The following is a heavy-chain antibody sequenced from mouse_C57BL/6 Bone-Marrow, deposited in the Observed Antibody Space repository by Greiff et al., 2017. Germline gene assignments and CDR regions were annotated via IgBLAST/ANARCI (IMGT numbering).Heavy chain of an antibody. CDR1: GYTFTNYW. Sequence: VKLQQSGAELVRPGTSVKMSCKASGYTFTNYWIGWAKQRPGHGLEWIGDIYPGGGYTNYNEKFKGKATLTADKSSSTAYMQFSSLTSEDSAIYYCARSTTTVGYYFDYWGQGTTLTVSS. CDR2: IYPGGGYT. CDR3: ARSTTTVGYYFDY. J-gene: IGHJ2*01. V-gene: IGHV1-63*01. D-gene: IGHD1-1*01.